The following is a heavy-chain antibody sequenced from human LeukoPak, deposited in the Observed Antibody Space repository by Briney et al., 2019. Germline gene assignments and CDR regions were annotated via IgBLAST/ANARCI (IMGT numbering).Heavy chain of an antibody. Sequence: SETLSLTCAVSGGSISSGGYYWSWIRQHPGKGLEWIGYIYYSGSTYYNPSLKSRVTISVDTSKDQFSLKLSSVTAADTAVYYCARELDYDSSGYYRYFDYWGQGTLVTVSS. CDR1: GGSISSGGYY. CDR3: ARELDYDSSGYYRYFDY. J-gene: IGHJ4*02. D-gene: IGHD3-22*01. V-gene: IGHV4-31*11. CDR2: IYYSGST.